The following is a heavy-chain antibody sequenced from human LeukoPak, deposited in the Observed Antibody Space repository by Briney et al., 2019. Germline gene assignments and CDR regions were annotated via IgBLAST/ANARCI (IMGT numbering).Heavy chain of an antibody. CDR3: ATFFYGGNAGGSVGY. CDR2: ISYDGSNE. D-gene: IGHD4-23*01. V-gene: IGHV3-30*14. J-gene: IGHJ4*02. CDR1: GFTSNYYS. Sequence: GGSLRLSCAASGFTSNYYSMHWVRQAPGKGLEWVAGISYDGSNEYYADSVKGRFTISRDNSKNTLYLQMNSLRAEDTAVYYCATFFYGGNAGGSVGYWGQGTLVTVSS.